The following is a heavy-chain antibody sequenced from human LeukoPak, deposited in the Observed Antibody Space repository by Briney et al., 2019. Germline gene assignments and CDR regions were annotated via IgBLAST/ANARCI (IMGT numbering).Heavy chain of an antibody. J-gene: IGHJ4*02. V-gene: IGHV3-7*05. D-gene: IGHD4-11*01. Sequence: PGGSLRLSCAASAFTFSSYWMSCVRQAPGKGLQWVANIKQDGGGKYYVDSVKGRFTISRDNAKNSLYLQMNSLRAEDTAVYYCARGSTTVTPRNFDYWGQGTLVTVSS. CDR1: AFTFSSYW. CDR3: ARGSTTVTPRNFDY. CDR2: IKQDGGGK.